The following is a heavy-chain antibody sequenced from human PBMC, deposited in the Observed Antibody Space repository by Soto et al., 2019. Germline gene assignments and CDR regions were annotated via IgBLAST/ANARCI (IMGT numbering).Heavy chain of an antibody. CDR3: ARDLKYRSGSYGPFDY. J-gene: IGHJ4*02. CDR1: GFTFSSYG. CDR2: IWYDGSSK. D-gene: IGHD3-10*01. V-gene: IGHV3-33*01. Sequence: QVQLVESGGGVVQPGRSLRLSCATSGFTFSSYGMHWVRQAPGKGLEWVAVIWYDGSSKYYTDSVKGRFTISRDDSKNTLYLEMTSLRAEDTAVYYCARDLKYRSGSYGPFDYWGQGTLVIVSS.